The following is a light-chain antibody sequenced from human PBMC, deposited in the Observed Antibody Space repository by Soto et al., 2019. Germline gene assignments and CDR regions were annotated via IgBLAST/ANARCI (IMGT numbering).Light chain of an antibody. V-gene: IGLV2-14*01. CDR2: EVS. J-gene: IGLJ1*01. Sequence: QSVLTQPASVYGSPGQSITISCTGTSSDVGGYNYVSWYQQHPGKAPKLMIYEVSNRPSGVSNRFSGSKSGNTASLTISWLQAEDEADYYCCSYAGSSTLYVFGTGTKVTVL. CDR1: SSDVGGYNY. CDR3: CSYAGSSTLYV.